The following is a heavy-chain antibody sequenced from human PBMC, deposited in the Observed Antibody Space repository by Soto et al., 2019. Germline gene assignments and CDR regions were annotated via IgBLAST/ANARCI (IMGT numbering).Heavy chain of an antibody. J-gene: IGHJ6*02. CDR3: AGEYSSSWNYYGMDV. Sequence: GGSLRLSCAASGFTFSSYAMHWVRHAPGKGLEWVAVISYDGSNKYYADSVKGRFTISRDNSKNTLYLQMNSLRAEDTAVYYCAGEYSSSWNYYGMDVWGQGTTVTVSS. D-gene: IGHD6-6*01. CDR1: GFTFSSYA. V-gene: IGHV3-30-3*01. CDR2: ISYDGSNK.